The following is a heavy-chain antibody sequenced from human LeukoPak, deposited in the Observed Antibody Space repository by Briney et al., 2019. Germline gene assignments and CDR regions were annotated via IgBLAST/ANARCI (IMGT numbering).Heavy chain of an antibody. D-gene: IGHD2-2*01. CDR2: IYAGNGNV. Sequence: GASVKVSCKASGYTLSTYTMHWLRQAPGQRPEWMGCIYAGNGNVKYSQNFQARVTITRDTSANTAYLELSSLRSEDTAVYYCARDVAGYCSSTSCPMEAFDIWGQGTMVTVSS. CDR3: ARDVAGYCSSTSCPMEAFDI. J-gene: IGHJ3*02. CDR1: GYTLSTYT. V-gene: IGHV1-3*01.